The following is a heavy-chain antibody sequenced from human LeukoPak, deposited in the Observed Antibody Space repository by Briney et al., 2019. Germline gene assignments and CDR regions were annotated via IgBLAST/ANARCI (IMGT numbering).Heavy chain of an antibody. V-gene: IGHV3-30*03. D-gene: IGHD3-10*01. J-gene: IGHJ6*03. Sequence: PWGSLRLSCAASGFTFSSYSMNWVRQAPGKGLEWVAVISYDGSNKYYADSVKGRFTISRDNSKNTLYLQMNSLRAEDTAVYYCARDHSFSYYGSGTPDYYYYMDVWGKGTTVTVSS. CDR1: GFTFSSYS. CDR2: ISYDGSNK. CDR3: ARDHSFSYYGSGTPDYYYYMDV.